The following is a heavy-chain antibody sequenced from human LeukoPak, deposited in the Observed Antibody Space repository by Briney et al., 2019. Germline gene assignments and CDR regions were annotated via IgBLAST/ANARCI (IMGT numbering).Heavy chain of an antibody. CDR1: GGSISSYS. V-gene: IGHV4-59*08. CDR2: IYYSGST. D-gene: IGHD3-10*01. CDR3: ARVTHYYGSGSYPY. J-gene: IGHJ4*02. Sequence: SETLSLTCTVSGGSISSYSWSWVRQPPGKGLEYIGYIYYSGSTNYNSSLKSRVTISVDTSKNQFSLKLTSVTAADTAVYYCARVTHYYGSGSYPYWGQGTLVTVSS.